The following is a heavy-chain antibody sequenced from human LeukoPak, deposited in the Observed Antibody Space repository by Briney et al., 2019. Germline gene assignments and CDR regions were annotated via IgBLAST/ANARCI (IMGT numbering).Heavy chain of an antibody. CDR2: IYYSGST. D-gene: IGHD1-1*01. CDR3: ARHGTSSFYYYAMDV. CDR1: GGSISSYY. Sequence: PSETLSLTCNVSGGSISSYYWSWIRQPPGKGLEWIGYIYYSGSTNYNPSLQSRVSISVDTSKNQFSLKLSSVTAADTAVYYCARHGTSSFYYYAMDVWGQGTTVTVSS. V-gene: IGHV4-59*08. J-gene: IGHJ6*02.